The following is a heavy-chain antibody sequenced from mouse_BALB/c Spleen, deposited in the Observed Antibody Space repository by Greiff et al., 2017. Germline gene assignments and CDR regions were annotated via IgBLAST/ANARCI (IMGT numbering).Heavy chain of an antibody. Sequence: VQLQQSGAELVRPGVSVKISCKGSGYTFTDYAMHWVKQSHAKSLEWIGVISTYYGDASYNQKFKGKATLTVDKSSSTAYMDLARLTSEDSAIYYYERSTMITNSFAYWGQGTLVTVSA. J-gene: IGHJ3*01. CDR1: GYTFTDYA. CDR2: ISTYYGDA. D-gene: IGHD2-4*01. CDR3: ERSTMITNSFAY. V-gene: IGHV1S137*01.